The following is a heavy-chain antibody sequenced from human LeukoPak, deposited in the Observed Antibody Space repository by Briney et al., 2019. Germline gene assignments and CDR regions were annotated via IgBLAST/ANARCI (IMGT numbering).Heavy chain of an antibody. CDR1: GGSISSYY. J-gene: IGHJ4*02. CDR2: IYYSGST. D-gene: IGHD3-10*01. Sequence: PSETLSLTCTVAGGSISSYYWSWIPQPPGKGLEWIGYIYYSGSTNYNPSLKGRVTISVDTSKNQFSLKLSSVTAADTAVYYCARSGLWFGELMGYWGQGTLVTVSS. V-gene: IGHV4-59*01. CDR3: ARSGLWFGELMGY.